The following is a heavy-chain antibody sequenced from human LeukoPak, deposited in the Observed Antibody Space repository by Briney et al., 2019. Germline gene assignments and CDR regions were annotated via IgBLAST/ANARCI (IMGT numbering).Heavy chain of an antibody. CDR2: ISSSSSTI. J-gene: IGHJ4*02. Sequence: GGSLRLSCAASGFTFSSYSMNWVRQAPGKGLEWLSYISSSSSTIYYADSVKGRFTISRDNRKNSLYLQMNSLRAEDTALYYCAKTAVEVGGSYYFDSWGQGTLVTVSS. D-gene: IGHD2-15*01. V-gene: IGHV3-48*04. CDR3: AKTAVEVGGSYYFDS. CDR1: GFTFSSYS.